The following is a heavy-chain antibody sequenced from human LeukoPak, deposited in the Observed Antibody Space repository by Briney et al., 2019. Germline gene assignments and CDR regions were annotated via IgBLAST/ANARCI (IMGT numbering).Heavy chain of an antibody. J-gene: IGHJ6*03. D-gene: IGHD2-15*01. CDR2: IYYSGST. CDR3: AREHCSGGSCYSIYYYYYMDV. V-gene: IGHV4-39*07. CDR1: GGSISSSSYY. Sequence: SETLSLTCTVSGGSISSSSYYWGWIRQPRGKGLEWIGSIYYSGSTYYNPSLKSRVTISVDTSKNQFSLKLSSVTAADTAVYYCAREHCSGGSCYSIYYYYYMDVWGKGTTVTVSS.